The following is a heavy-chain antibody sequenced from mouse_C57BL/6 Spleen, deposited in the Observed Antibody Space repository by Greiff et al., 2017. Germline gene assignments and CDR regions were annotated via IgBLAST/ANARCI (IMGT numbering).Heavy chain of an antibody. CDR2: INPNNGGT. CDR3: ASGRGNDEVYYFDD. J-gene: IGHJ2*01. D-gene: IGHD2-2*01. Sequence: EVQLQQSGPELVKPGASVKISCKASGYTFTDYYMNWVKQSPGKSLEWIGDINPNNGGTSYNPKFKGKATLPVDKSSNTAYMQLRSLTSDDSAVDNCASGRGNDEVYYFDDWGKGTTLTVSS. V-gene: IGHV1-26*01. CDR1: GYTFTDYY.